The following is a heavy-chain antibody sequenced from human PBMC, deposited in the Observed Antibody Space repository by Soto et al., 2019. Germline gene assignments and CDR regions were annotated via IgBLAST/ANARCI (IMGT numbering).Heavy chain of an antibody. Sequence: SETLSLTCTVSGGSINSGEYYWSWIRQPPGKGLEWIGYIYYGGSTSYNPSLKSRVTISADTSKNQFALKLNSVTAADTAVYYCARDGAAVTYRGYALDVWGKGTTVTVSS. CDR3: ARDGAAVTYRGYALDV. V-gene: IGHV4-30-4*01. CDR2: IYYGGST. D-gene: IGHD4-17*01. CDR1: GGSINSGEYY. J-gene: IGHJ6*04.